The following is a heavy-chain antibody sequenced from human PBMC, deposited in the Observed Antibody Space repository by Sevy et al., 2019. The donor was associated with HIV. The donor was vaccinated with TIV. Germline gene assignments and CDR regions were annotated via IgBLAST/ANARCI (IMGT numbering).Heavy chain of an antibody. V-gene: IGHV3-33*03. D-gene: IGHD2-15*01. Sequence: GGSLRLSCSASGFSVRSFSMHWVRQAPGKGLEWVAALLYNVRTEEYADSVKSLFTISRDNSKNTLNLEMNSLRVEDTALYFCARDSARVIVPTAGFDSWGQGVLVTVSS. CDR1: GFSVRSFS. J-gene: IGHJ5*01. CDR2: LLYNVRTE. CDR3: ARDSARVIVPTAGFDS.